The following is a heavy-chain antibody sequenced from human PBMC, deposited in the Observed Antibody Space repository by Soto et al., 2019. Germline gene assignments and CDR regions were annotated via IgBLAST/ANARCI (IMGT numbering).Heavy chain of an antibody. D-gene: IGHD6-13*01. V-gene: IGHV4-30-2*06. CDR2: IYNSGTT. CDR3: ARGYTSSWYWWFDP. Sequence: SETLSLTCTVSGGSINSGGYSGSWIRQSPGKGLEWIGHIYNSGTTYYNPSLKSRVTISEDRSKNQFSLKLSSVTAADTAVYYCARGYTSSWYWWFDPWGQGTLVTAPQ. J-gene: IGHJ5*02. CDR1: GGSINSGGYS.